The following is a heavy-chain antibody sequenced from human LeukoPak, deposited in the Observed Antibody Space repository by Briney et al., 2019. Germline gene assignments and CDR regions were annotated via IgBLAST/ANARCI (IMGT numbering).Heavy chain of an antibody. CDR3: ASLPDTPMEDFDY. CDR2: ISSSGSIR. D-gene: IGHD5-18*01. Sequence: PGGSLRLSCAASGFTFSSYEMNCVRQAPGKGLEWVSYISSSGSIRYYADTVKGRFTISRDNAKNSLYLQMSSLRAEDTAVYYCASLPDTPMEDFDYWGQGTLVTVSS. J-gene: IGHJ4*02. CDR1: GFTFSSYE. V-gene: IGHV3-48*03.